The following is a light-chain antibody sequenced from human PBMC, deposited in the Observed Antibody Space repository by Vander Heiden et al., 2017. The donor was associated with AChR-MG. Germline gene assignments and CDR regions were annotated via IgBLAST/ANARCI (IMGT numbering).Light chain of an antibody. V-gene: IGLV2-8*01. CDR2: EVS. Sequence: QSALTQPPSASGSPGQSVTISCTGTSSDVGAYNYVSWYHQRPGKAPKLIIYEVSKWPSGLPDRFSGSKSGNTASLTVSGLQAEDEADYYCSSYAGSDNMVFGGGTKLTVL. CDR3: SSYAGSDNMV. CDR1: SSDVGAYNY. J-gene: IGLJ3*02.